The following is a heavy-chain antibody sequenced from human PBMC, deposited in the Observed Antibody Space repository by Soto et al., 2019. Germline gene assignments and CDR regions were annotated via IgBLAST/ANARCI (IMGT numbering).Heavy chain of an antibody. Sequence: KASETLSLTCAVYGGSFSGYYWSWIRQPPGKGLEWIGEINHSGSTNYNPSLKSRVTISVDTSKNQFSLKLSSVTAADTAVYYCARDPPLRYFDWLLPNYYYYGMDVWGQGTTVTVSS. CDR3: ARDPPLRYFDWLLPNYYYYGMDV. CDR1: GGSFSGYY. V-gene: IGHV4-34*01. D-gene: IGHD3-9*01. CDR2: INHSGST. J-gene: IGHJ6*02.